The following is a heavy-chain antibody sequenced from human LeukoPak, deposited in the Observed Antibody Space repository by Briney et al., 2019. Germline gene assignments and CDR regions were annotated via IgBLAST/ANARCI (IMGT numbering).Heavy chain of an antibody. J-gene: IGHJ4*02. CDR1: GFTFSSYA. CDR2: ISGSGGCT. V-gene: IGHV3-23*01. CDR3: AKSLENCSGGSCYHAWGVFDY. Sequence: GGSLRLSCAASGFTFSSYAMSWVRQAPGRGLEGVSAISGSGGCTCYADSVKGRFTISRDNSKNTLYLQMNSLRAEDTAVYYCAKSLENCSGGSCYHAWGVFDYWGQGTLVTVSS. D-gene: IGHD2-15*01.